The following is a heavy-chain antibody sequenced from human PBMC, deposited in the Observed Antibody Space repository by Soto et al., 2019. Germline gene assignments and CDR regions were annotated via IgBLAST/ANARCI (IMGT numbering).Heavy chain of an antibody. CDR2: ISDSGGST. V-gene: IGHV3-23*01. CDR3: AKDRPAAGSQWLVSI. D-gene: IGHD6-19*01. CDR1: GFTFSSCA. J-gene: IGHJ4*02. Sequence: EVQLLESGGGLVQPGGSLRLSCAASGFTFSSCAMSWVRQAPGMGLQWVSAISDSGGSTFYADSVRGRFTISRDNSKNTLYLQLNSLGAEDTAVYYCAKDRPAAGSQWLVSIWGRGTLVTVSS.